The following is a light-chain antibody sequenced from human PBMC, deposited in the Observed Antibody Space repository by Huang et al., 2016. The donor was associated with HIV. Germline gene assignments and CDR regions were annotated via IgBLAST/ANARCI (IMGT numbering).Light chain of an antibody. Sequence: DIQITQSPSSLSASVGDRVIITCRASQNSNRYLNWYQQQPGKAPKLLISGASKLQSGVPSSFSGGGSETHFTLAISSLSPEGYATYYCQQSAVTPRTFGQGTKLEI. CDR1: QNSNRY. J-gene: IGKJ2*01. CDR2: GAS. CDR3: QQSAVTPRT. V-gene: IGKV1-39*01.